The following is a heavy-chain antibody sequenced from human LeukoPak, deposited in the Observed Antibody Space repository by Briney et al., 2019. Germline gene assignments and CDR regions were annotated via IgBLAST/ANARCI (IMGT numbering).Heavy chain of an antibody. Sequence: GGSLRLSCAASGFTFSSYAMSWVRQAPGKGLEWVSAISGSGGSTYYADSVKGRFTISRDNSKNTLYLQMNSLRAEDTAVYYCAKDLGSRVGYAPDYWGQGTLVTVSS. D-gene: IGHD2-2*01. J-gene: IGHJ4*02. CDR1: GFTFSSYA. CDR2: ISGSGGST. V-gene: IGHV3-23*01. CDR3: AKDLGSRVGYAPDY.